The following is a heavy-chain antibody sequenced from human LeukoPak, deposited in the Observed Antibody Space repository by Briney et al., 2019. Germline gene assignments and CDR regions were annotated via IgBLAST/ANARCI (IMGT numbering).Heavy chain of an antibody. J-gene: IGHJ3*02. CDR3: ASWYTAMVDDAFDI. D-gene: IGHD5-18*01. CDR1: GFTFSSYS. V-gene: IGHV3-21*01. Sequence: PGGSLRLSCAASGFTFSSYSMNWVRQAPGKGLEWVSSISSSSSYIYYADSVKGRFTISRDNAKNSLYLQMNSLRAEDTAVYYCASWYTAMVDDAFDIWGQGTMVTVSS. CDR2: ISSSSSYI.